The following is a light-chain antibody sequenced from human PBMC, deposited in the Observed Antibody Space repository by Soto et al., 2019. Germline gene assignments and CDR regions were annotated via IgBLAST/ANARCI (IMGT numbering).Light chain of an antibody. CDR3: AAWDDSLNGWV. Sequence: QPVLTQPPSASGTPGQRVTISCSGSNSNIGSNTVNWYQQLPGAAPKLLIYTNNQRPSGVPDRFSGSKSGTSASLAISGLQSDDEAEYYCAAWDDSLNGWVFGGGTNDRP. CDR1: NSNIGSNT. V-gene: IGLV1-44*01. CDR2: TNN. J-gene: IGLJ3*02.